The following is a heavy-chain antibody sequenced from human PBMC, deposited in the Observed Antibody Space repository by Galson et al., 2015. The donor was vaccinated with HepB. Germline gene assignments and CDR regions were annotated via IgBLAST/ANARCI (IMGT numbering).Heavy chain of an antibody. V-gene: IGHV3-23*01. CDR3: AKDASGWSHRASYWYFDL. J-gene: IGHJ2*01. D-gene: IGHD6-19*01. Sequence: LRLSCAASGFTFSSYAMSWVRQAPGKGLEWVSAISGSGGSTYYADSVKGRFTISRDNSKNTLYLQMNSLRAEDTAVYYCAKDASGWSHRASYWYFDLWGRGTLVTVSS. CDR2: ISGSGGST. CDR1: GFTFSSYA.